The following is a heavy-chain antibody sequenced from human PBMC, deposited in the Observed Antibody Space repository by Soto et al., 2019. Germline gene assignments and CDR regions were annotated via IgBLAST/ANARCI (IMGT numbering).Heavy chain of an antibody. CDR1: GYTFSNYG. V-gene: IGHV1-18*01. D-gene: IGHD2-2*01. J-gene: IGHJ5*02. CDR2: ISLYSDGT. Sequence: ASVKVSCQTAGYTFSNYGITWVRQAPGQPLEWLGWISLYSDGTYYAQKFQGRFSMTTDTSTTTAYMELRSLRSDDTAVYYCARVVPGAEAWFGPWGQGTLVTVAS. CDR3: ARVVPGAEAWFGP.